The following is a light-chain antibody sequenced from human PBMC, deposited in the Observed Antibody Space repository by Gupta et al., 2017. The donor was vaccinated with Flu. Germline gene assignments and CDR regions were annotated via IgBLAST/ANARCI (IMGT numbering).Light chain of an antibody. CDR1: TLPKQY. Sequence: SYELTQPPSVSVSPGQTARITCSGDTLPKQYAFWYLQKPGQAPVLVIYKDTERPSGIPERFSGSSSGTTVTLTISGVQAEDEADYYCQSADSSGTSLVFAGGTKLTVL. J-gene: IGLJ3*02. CDR3: QSADSSGTSLV. V-gene: IGLV3-25*03. CDR2: KDT.